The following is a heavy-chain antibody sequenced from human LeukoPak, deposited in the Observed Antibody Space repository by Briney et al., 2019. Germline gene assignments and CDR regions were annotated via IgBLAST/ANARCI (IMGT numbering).Heavy chain of an antibody. D-gene: IGHD3-10*01. CDR1: GFTFSDYL. J-gene: IGHJ4*02. Sequence: GGSLRLSCAASGFTFSDYLMHWVRQAPGNGLEYVSAISSNGGSTYSADSMEGRFTISRDKYKNTLYLQMNSLTDEDTAVYYCATLITIARGDTFDHWGQGTLVTVSS. CDR3: ATLITIARGDTFDH. CDR2: ISSNGGST. V-gene: IGHV3-64*04.